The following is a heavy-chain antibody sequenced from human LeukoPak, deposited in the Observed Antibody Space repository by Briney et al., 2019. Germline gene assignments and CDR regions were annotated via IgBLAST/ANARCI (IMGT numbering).Heavy chain of an antibody. CDR3: ARGFYSSFDY. D-gene: IGHD6-19*01. Sequence: GASVKVSCKASGYTFTTYGISWVRQAPGQGLEWIGWITVYNGNTNYAQKFQGRVTMTTDTSTSTAYMELRSLRSDDTAVYFCARGFYSSFDYWGQGTLVTVSS. J-gene: IGHJ4*02. V-gene: IGHV1-18*01. CDR2: ITVYNGNT. CDR1: GYTFTTYG.